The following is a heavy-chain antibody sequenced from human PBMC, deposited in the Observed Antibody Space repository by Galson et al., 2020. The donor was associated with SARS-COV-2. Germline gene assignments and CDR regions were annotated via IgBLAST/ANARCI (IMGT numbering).Heavy chain of an antibody. J-gene: IGHJ4*02. V-gene: IGHV4-34*01. Sequence: SETLSLTCAVYGGSFSGYYWSWIRQPPGKGLEWIGEINHSGSTNYNPSLKSRVTLSVDTSKNQFSLKLRSVTAADTAVYYCARGVGAVAGFEGFDYWGQGTLVTVSS. CDR2: INHSGST. CDR1: GGSFSGYY. D-gene: IGHD6-19*01. CDR3: ARGVGAVAGFEGFDY.